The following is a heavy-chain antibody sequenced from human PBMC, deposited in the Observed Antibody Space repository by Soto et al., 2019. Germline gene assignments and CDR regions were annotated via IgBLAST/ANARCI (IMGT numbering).Heavy chain of an antibody. Sequence: EVPLVESGGALVKPGESLTLSCAASGFTFNSAWMTWVRQSPGKGLEWVGRTKSWTEGGGVATAEPVKGRFTISRDDSKNTFYLQMNSLKTEDTAVYYCTTWRREKSCTSVSCYGDGAYWGQGTLVTVSS. V-gene: IGHV3-15*02. J-gene: IGHJ4*02. CDR1: GFTFNSAW. D-gene: IGHD2-2*01. CDR3: TTWRREKSCTSVSCYGDGAY. CDR2: TKSWTEGGGV.